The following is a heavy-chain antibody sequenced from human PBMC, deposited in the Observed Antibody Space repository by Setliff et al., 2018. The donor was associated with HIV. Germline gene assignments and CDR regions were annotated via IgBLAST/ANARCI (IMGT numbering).Heavy chain of an antibody. CDR3: ASHNSGWKRADY. Sequence: LRLSCAASGFTFSSYEMNWVRQAPGKGLGWVSYISSGGSTIYYADSVKGRFTIARDNAKNSLYLQMNSLRAEDTAVYYCASHNSGWKRADYWGQGTLVTVSS. V-gene: IGHV3-48*03. CDR1: GFTFSSYE. J-gene: IGHJ4*02. CDR2: ISSGGSTI. D-gene: IGHD6-19*01.